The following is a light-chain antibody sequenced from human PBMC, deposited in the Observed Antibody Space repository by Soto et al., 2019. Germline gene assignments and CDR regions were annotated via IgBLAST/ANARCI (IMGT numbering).Light chain of an antibody. Sequence: EIVMTQSPATLSVSPGERATLSCRASQSVSSNLAWYQQKPGQPPKLLIYGASTRAPGIPARFSGSGSGTDFTLNISSQQTEEFAVYYSDQYSNWPLWTFGQGTKVDIK. CDR2: GAS. CDR1: QSVSSN. CDR3: DQYSNWPLWT. V-gene: IGKV3D-15*01. J-gene: IGKJ1*01.